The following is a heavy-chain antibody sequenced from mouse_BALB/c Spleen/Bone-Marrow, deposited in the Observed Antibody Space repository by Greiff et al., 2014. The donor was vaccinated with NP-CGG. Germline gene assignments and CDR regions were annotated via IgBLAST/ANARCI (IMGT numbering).Heavy chain of an antibody. CDR3: ANYDGGFAY. J-gene: IGHJ3*01. Sequence: EVQLRQSGPELVKPGASVKISCKASGYSFTGYYMHWVKQSHVKSLEWIGRINPYNGATSYNQNFKDKASLTVDKSSSTAYMELHSLTSEDSAVYYCANYDGGFAYWGQGTLVTVSA. CDR1: GYSFTGYY. CDR2: INPYNGAT. V-gene: IGHV1-31*01. D-gene: IGHD2-4*01.